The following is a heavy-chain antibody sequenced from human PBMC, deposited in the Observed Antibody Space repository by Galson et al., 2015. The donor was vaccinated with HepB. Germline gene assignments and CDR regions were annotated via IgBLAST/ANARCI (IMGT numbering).Heavy chain of an antibody. J-gene: IGHJ6*02. CDR3: ARSKGDSSDHDYYYGMDV. CDR1: GYTFTSYA. V-gene: IGHV1-3*01. Sequence: SVKVSCKASGYTFTSYAMHWVRQAPGQRLEWMGWINAGNGNTKYSQKFQGRVTITRDTSASTAYMELSSLRSEDTAVYYCARSKGDSSDHDYYYGMDVWGQGTTVTASS. D-gene: IGHD3-22*01. CDR2: INAGNGNT.